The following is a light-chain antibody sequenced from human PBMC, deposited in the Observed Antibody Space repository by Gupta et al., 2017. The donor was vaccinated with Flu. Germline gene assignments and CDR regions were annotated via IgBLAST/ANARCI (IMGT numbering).Light chain of an antibody. Sequence: QSVLTQPPSASGTPGRRVNISCAGSSSNIGSNYVYWYQQLPGTAPKLLIYRNNQRPSGVPDRFSGSTSGTSASLAISGRRAEDEADYYCAAWDDSLSGVFGGGTKLTVL. V-gene: IGLV1-47*01. J-gene: IGLJ3*02. CDR2: RNN. CDR3: AAWDDSLSGV. CDR1: SSNIGSNY.